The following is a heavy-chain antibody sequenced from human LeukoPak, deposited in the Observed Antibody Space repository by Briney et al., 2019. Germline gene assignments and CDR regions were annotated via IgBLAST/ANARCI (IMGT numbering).Heavy chain of an antibody. D-gene: IGHD3-22*01. CDR3: ARLNYYDSSGEGDY. J-gene: IGHJ4*02. Sequence: SETLSLTCTVSGGSISTSNYYWSWIRQPAGKGLEWIGRIYTSGSTNYNPSLKSRVTISVDTSKNQFSLKLSSVTAADTAVYYCARLNYYDSSGEGDYWGQGTLVTVSS. V-gene: IGHV4-61*02. CDR1: GGSISTSNYY. CDR2: IYTSGST.